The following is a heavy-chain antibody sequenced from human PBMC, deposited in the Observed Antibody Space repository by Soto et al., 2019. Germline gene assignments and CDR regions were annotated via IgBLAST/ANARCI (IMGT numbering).Heavy chain of an antibody. J-gene: IGHJ5*02. D-gene: IGHD3-10*01. CDR3: ARDRARRGWFDP. CDR1: GGSISSGDYY. V-gene: IGHV4-30-4*01. Sequence: SETLSLTCTVSGGSISSGDYYWSWIRQPPGKGLEWIGYIYYSGSTYYDPSLKSRVTISVDTSKNQFSLKLSSVTAADTAVYYCARDRARRGWFDPWGQGTLVTVSS. CDR2: IYYSGST.